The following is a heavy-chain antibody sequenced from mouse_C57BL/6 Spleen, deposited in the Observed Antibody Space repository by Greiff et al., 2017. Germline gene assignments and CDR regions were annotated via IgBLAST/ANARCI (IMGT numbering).Heavy chain of an antibody. V-gene: IGHV1-80*01. CDR1: GYAFSSYW. J-gene: IGHJ4*01. Sequence: VQLQQSGAELVKPGASVKISCKASGYAFSSYWMNWVKQRPGKGLEWIGQIYPGDGDTNYNGKFKGKATLTADKSSSTAYMQLSSLTSEDSAVYFCARDYSPYAMDCWGQGTSVTVSS. D-gene: IGHD2-12*01. CDR2: IYPGDGDT. CDR3: ARDYSPYAMDC.